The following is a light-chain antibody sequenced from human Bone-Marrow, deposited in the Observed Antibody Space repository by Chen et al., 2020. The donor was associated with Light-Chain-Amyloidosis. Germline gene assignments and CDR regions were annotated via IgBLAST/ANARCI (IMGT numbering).Light chain of an antibody. CDR1: NIGKKN. CDR2: DDV. Sequence: SYVVTQPPSVSVAPGTTARITCEGSNIGKKNVHWYQQKSGQAPVLVVYDDVDRPSGIPERVDGCNSGKTGALTITGVEDGDEAASYCEGWDRRSDRRVFGGGTKLTV. J-gene: IGLJ3*02. CDR3: EGWDRRSDRRV. V-gene: IGLV3-21*03.